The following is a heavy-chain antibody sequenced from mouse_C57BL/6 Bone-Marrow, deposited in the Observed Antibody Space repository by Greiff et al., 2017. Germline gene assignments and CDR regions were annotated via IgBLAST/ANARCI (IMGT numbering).Heavy chain of an antibody. V-gene: IGHV1-42*01. CDR3: ARGGSSYDPYWYFDV. J-gene: IGHJ1*03. CDR2: INPSTGGT. Sequence: EVQLQQSGPELVKPGASVKISCKASGYSFTGYYMNWVKQSPEKSLEWIGEINPSTGGTTYNQKFKAKATVTVDKSSSTAYMQLKSLTSEDSAVYYCARGGSSYDPYWYFDVWGTGTTVTVSS. CDR1: GYSFTGYY. D-gene: IGHD1-1*01.